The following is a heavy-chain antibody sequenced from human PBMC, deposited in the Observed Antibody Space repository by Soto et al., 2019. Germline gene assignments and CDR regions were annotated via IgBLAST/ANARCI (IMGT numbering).Heavy chain of an antibody. CDR3: ARDRSNSPDYFDY. CDR2: IYHSGRT. J-gene: IGHJ4*02. CDR1: GGSISSDDYY. D-gene: IGHD6-6*01. V-gene: IGHV4-30-4*01. Sequence: SETLCLTCTVSGGSISSDDYYWTWIRQPPGKGLEWIGYIYHSGRTSYNPSLDSRITISMDTSKNLFSLKLSSVSAADTAVYYCARDRSNSPDYFDYWGQGALVTVSS.